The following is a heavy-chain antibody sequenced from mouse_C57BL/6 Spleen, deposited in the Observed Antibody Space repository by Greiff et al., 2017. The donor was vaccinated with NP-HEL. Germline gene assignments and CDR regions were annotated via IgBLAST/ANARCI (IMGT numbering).Heavy chain of an antibody. CDR2: IYPGDGDT. CDR1: GYAFSSSW. J-gene: IGHJ2*01. Sequence: VQLQESGPELVKPGASVKISCKASGYAFSSSWMNWVKQRPGKGLEWIGRIYPGDGDTNYNGKFKGKATLTADKSSSTAYMQLSSLTSEDSAVYFCARDKVDYWGQGTTLTVSS. V-gene: IGHV1-82*01. CDR3: ARDKVDY.